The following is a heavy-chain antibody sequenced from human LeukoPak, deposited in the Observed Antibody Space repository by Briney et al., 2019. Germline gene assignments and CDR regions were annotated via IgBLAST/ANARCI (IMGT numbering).Heavy chain of an antibody. Sequence: SAKVSCKASGGTFSSYAITWVRQAPGQGLEWMGRIIPIFGTANYAQKFQGRVTITTDESTSTAYMELSTLRSDDTAVYYCARERPPGDSSNWFLEGYFDIWGQGTLVTVSS. D-gene: IGHD6-13*01. J-gene: IGHJ4*02. V-gene: IGHV1-69*05. CDR3: ARERPPGDSSNWFLEGYFDI. CDR1: GGTFSSYA. CDR2: IIPIFGTA.